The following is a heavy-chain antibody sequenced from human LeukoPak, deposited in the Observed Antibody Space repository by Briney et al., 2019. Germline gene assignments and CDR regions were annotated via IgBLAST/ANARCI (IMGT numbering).Heavy chain of an antibody. D-gene: IGHD3-3*01. CDR3: AKNERGYDFWSGYRNDAFDI. CDR1: GFTFSSYA. V-gene: IGHV3-30-3*02. CDR2: ISSDGNTK. J-gene: IGHJ3*02. Sequence: GGSLRLSCTASGFTFSSYAMHWVRQAPGKGLEWAAVISSDGNTKYYADSVKGRFTISRDNSKNTLYLQMNSLRAEDTAAYYCAKNERGYDFWSGYRNDAFDIWGQGTMVTVSS.